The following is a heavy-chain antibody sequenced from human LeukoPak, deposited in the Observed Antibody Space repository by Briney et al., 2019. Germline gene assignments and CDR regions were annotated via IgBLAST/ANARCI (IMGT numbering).Heavy chain of an antibody. Sequence: GGSLRLSCAASGFTFDDYAMHWVRQAPGKGLEWVSSINWNSGNIGYADSVKGRFTISRDNAKNSLYLQMNSLRAEDTAVYYCAELGITMIGGVWGKGTTVTISS. J-gene: IGHJ6*04. CDR3: AELGITMIGGV. D-gene: IGHD3-10*02. V-gene: IGHV3-9*01. CDR2: INWNSGNI. CDR1: GFTFDDYA.